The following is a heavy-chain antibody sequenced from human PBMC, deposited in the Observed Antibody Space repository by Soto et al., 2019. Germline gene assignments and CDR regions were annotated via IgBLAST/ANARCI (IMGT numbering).Heavy chain of an antibody. CDR3: AREDCSGGSCYLTPMYNWFDP. D-gene: IGHD2-15*01. CDR2: IKQDGSEK. J-gene: IGHJ5*02. Sequence: PGGSLRLSCAASVFTFSSYWMSWVRQAPGKGLEWVANIKQDGSEKYYVDSVKGRFTISRDNAKNSLYLQMNSLRAEGTAVYYCAREDCSGGSCYLTPMYNWFDPWGQGTLVTVSS. CDR1: VFTFSSYW. V-gene: IGHV3-7*04.